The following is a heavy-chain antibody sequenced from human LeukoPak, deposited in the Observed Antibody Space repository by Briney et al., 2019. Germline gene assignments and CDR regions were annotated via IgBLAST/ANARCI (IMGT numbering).Heavy chain of an antibody. V-gene: IGHV3-74*01. CDR1: GFTFSSYG. CDR2: IKSDGSST. Sequence: PGGSLRLSCAASGFTFSSYGMHWVRQAPGKGLVWVSRIKSDGSSTIYADSVKGRFTISRDNAKNTLYLQMNSLRAEDTAVYYCARSDWFDPWGQGTLVTVSS. CDR3: ARSDWFDP. J-gene: IGHJ5*02.